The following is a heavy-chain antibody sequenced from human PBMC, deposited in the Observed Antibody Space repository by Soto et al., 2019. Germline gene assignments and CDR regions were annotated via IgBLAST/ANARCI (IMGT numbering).Heavy chain of an antibody. CDR2: IVVGSGNT. CDR1: GFTFTSSA. J-gene: IGHJ6*02. V-gene: IGHV1-58*01. Sequence: VASVKVSCKASGFTFTSSAVQWVRQARGQRLEWIGWIVVGSGNTNYAQKFQERVTITRDMSTSTAYMELSSLRSEDTAVYYCAGTYDILTGYYQSYYYYGMDVWGQGTTVTVSS. CDR3: AGTYDILTGYYQSYYYYGMDV. D-gene: IGHD3-9*01.